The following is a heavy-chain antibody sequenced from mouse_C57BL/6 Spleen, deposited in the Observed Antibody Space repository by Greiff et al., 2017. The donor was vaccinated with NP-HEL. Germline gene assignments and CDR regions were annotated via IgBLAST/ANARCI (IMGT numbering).Heavy chain of an antibody. CDR3: ARWDYSFAY. J-gene: IGHJ3*01. CDR2: INYDGSST. Sequence: EVMLVESEGGLVQPGSSMKLSCTASGFTFSDYYMPWVRQVPEKGLEWVANINYDGSSTYYLDSLKSRFIISIDNAKNILYLQMSSLNSEDTATYYCARWDYSFAYWGQGTLVTVSA. V-gene: IGHV5-16*01. CDR1: GFTFSDYY. D-gene: IGHD2-13*01.